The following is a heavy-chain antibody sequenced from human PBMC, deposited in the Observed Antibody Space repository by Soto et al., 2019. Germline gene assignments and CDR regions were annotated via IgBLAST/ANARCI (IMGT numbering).Heavy chain of an antibody. CDR3: ARYSSSWYPFDY. V-gene: IGHV5-51*01. CDR1: GYSFTSYW. D-gene: IGHD6-13*01. CDR2: IYPCDSDT. J-gene: IGHJ4*02. Sequence: XESLKISFKGSGYSFTSYWIGWVRQIPGKGLEWMGIIYPCDSDTRYSPSFQGQVTISADKSISTAYLQWSSLKASDTAMYYCARYSSSWYPFDYWGQGTLVTVSS.